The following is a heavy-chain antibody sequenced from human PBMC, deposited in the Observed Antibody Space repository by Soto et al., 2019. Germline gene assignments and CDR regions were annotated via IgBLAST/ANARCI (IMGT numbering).Heavy chain of an antibody. Sequence: GGSLRLSCAASGFSFMTYSINFAGQAPFKGREWFSYITGDSGKISYADSVKGRFTVSRDNAKNSLYLQMNGLRDEDTAVYYCARVGWGVSGLDVWGQGTSVTVSS. CDR2: ITGDSGKI. V-gene: IGHV3-48*02. CDR3: ARVGWGVSGLDV. CDR1: GFSFMTYS. J-gene: IGHJ6*02. D-gene: IGHD6-19*01.